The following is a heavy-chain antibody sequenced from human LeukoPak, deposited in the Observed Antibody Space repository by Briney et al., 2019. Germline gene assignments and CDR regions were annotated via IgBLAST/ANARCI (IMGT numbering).Heavy chain of an antibody. D-gene: IGHD3-16*02. CDR2: MNPNTGNT. Sequence: ASEKVSCTASGYTFTSYDINCVRQATGQGLERMGWMNPNTGNTGYAQKFQGRVTTTRNTSISTAYMELSSLRSEDTAVYYCARGRYYDYVWGSYLYDAFDIWGQGTMVTVSS. CDR3: ARGRYYDYVWGSYLYDAFDI. CDR1: GYTFTSYD. V-gene: IGHV1-8*01. J-gene: IGHJ3*02.